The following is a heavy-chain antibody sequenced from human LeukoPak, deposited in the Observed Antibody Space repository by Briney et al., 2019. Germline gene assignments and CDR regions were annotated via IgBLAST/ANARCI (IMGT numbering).Heavy chain of an antibody. V-gene: IGHV1-18*01. CDR1: GYTFTSYG. J-gene: IGHJ5*02. Sequence: ASVKVSCKASGYTFTSYGISWVRQAPGQGLEWMGWISAYNGNTNYAQKLQGRVTMTTDTSTSTAYMELRSLRSDDTAVYYCAREGGDIVVVPAAMGISWFDPWGQGTLVTVSS. CDR3: AREGGDIVVVPAAMGISWFDP. D-gene: IGHD2-2*01. CDR2: ISAYNGNT.